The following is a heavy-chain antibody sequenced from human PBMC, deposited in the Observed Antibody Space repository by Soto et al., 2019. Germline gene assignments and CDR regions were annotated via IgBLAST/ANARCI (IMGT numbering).Heavy chain of an antibody. Sequence: GSSVKVSCKASGYTFTSYDINWVRQATGQGLEWMGWMNPNSGNTGYAQKFQGRVTMTRNTSISTAYMELSSLRSEDTAVYYCARVGYRGYHSIDYDGVDVWGEGTTVTVSS. D-gene: IGHD5-12*01. CDR1: GYTFTSYD. V-gene: IGHV1-8*01. CDR2: MNPNSGNT. J-gene: IGHJ6*02. CDR3: ARVGYRGYHSIDYDGVDV.